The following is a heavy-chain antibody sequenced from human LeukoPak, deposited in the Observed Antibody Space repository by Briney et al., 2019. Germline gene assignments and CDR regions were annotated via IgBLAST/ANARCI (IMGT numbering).Heavy chain of an antibody. J-gene: IGHJ4*02. CDR2: ISPGGGSK. D-gene: IGHD6-19*01. CDR3: AGGRDTAVAGPGGYFDY. Sequence: GSLRLSCAAFGFTFTDYHMSWIRQALGKGLECVSYISPGGGSKYFADSVKGRFTISRDNAKNSLYLQMNSLTAEDTAVYYCAGGRDTAVAGPGGYFDYWAQGTLVTVSS. V-gene: IGHV3-11*01. CDR1: GFTFTDYH.